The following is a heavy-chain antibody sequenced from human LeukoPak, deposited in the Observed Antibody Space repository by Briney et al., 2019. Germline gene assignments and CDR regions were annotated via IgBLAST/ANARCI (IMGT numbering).Heavy chain of an antibody. V-gene: IGHV3-48*03. CDR2: ISSSGSTI. J-gene: IGHJ6*02. CDR3: ARDLGKTSLWFGEPPGYYGMDV. Sequence: GGSLRLSCAASGFTFSSYEMNWVRQAPGKGLEWVSYISSSGSTIYYADSVKGRFTISRDNSKNTLYLQMNSLRAEDTAVYYCARDLGKTSLWFGEPPGYYGMDVWGQGTTVTVSS. D-gene: IGHD3-10*01. CDR1: GFTFSSYE.